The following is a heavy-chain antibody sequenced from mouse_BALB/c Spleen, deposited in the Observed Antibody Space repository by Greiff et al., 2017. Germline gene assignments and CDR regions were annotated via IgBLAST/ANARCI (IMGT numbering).Heavy chain of an antibody. CDR2: INPSTGYT. V-gene: IGHV1-7*01. D-gene: IGHD2-4*01. CDR3: ARFYYDYVGMDY. J-gene: IGHJ4*01. CDR1: GYTFTSYW. Sequence: QVQLQQSGAELAKPGASVKMSCKASGYTFTSYWMHWVKQRPGQGLEWIGYINPSTGYTEYNQKFKDKATLTADKSSSTAYMQLSSLTSEDSAVYYCARFYYDYVGMDYWGQGTSVTVSS.